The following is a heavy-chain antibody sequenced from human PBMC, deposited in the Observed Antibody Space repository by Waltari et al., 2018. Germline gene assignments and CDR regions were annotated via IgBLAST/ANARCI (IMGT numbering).Heavy chain of an antibody. CDR2: IYYSGST. Sequence: QVQLQESGPGLVKPSETLSLTCTVSGGSISSYYWSWIRQPPGKGLEWIGYIYYSGSTNYSPSLRSRVTISVDTAKNQFSLKLSSVTAADTAVYYCARAVRDGYIDYWGQGTLVTVSS. V-gene: IGHV4-59*01. CDR3: ARAVRDGYIDY. J-gene: IGHJ4*02. CDR1: GGSISSYY.